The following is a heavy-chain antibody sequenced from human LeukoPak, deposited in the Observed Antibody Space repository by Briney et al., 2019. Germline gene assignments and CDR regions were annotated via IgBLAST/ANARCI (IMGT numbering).Heavy chain of an antibody. CDR3: ARDPELDYYESSGYAHFEY. Sequence: SVKVSCKASGGTFSSYAISWVRQAPGQGLEWMGGIIPIFGTANYAQKFQGRVTITADESTSTAYMELSSLRSEDTAVYYCARDPELDYYESSGYAHFEYWGQGTLVTVSS. J-gene: IGHJ4*02. CDR2: IIPIFGTA. V-gene: IGHV1-69*13. D-gene: IGHD3-22*01. CDR1: GGTFSSYA.